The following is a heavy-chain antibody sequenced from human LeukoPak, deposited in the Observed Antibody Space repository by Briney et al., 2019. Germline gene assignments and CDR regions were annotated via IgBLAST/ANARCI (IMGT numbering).Heavy chain of an antibody. CDR3: AKTPASLYYYGMDV. CDR2: ISGSGGSR. J-gene: IGHJ6*02. D-gene: IGHD2-2*01. Sequence: GGSLRLSCAASGFTFSSYAMSWVRQAPGKGLEWVSAISGSGGSRYYADSVKGRFTISRDNSENTLYHQMNSLRAEDTAVYYCAKTPASLYYYGMDVWGQGTTVTVSS. V-gene: IGHV3-23*01. CDR1: GFTFSSYA.